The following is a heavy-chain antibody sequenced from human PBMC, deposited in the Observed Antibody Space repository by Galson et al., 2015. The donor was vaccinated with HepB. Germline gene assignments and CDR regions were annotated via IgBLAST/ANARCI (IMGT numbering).Heavy chain of an antibody. CDR3: ARATNQWDPTPGY. J-gene: IGHJ4*02. CDR2: INPNSGGT. V-gene: IGHV1-2*02. CDR1: GYTFTGYY. D-gene: IGHD1-26*01. Sequence: SVKVSCKASGYTFTGYYMHWVRQAPGQGLEWMGWINPNSGGTNYAQKFQGRVTMSRDTSISTAYMELSRLRSDDTAVYFCARATNQWDPTPGYWGQGTLVTVSS.